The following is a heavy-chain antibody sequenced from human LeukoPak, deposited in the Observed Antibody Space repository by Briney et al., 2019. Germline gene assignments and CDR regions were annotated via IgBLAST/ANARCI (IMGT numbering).Heavy chain of an antibody. CDR2: IRHDGSDE. CDR3: AKVHIQLWLTGFDS. D-gene: IGHD5-18*01. V-gene: IGHV3-30*02. CDR1: GFTFSSYG. Sequence: GGSLRLSCAASGFTFSSYGMHWVRQPPGKGLEWVAFIRHDGSDEYYADSVKGRFSISRDNSKNTLSLQMNSLRAEGTAVYYCAKVHIQLWLTGFDSWGQGTLVTVSS. J-gene: IGHJ4*02.